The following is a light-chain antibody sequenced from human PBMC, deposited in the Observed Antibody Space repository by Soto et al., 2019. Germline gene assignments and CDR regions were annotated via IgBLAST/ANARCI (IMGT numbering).Light chain of an antibody. CDR2: GAS. V-gene: IGKV3-20*01. CDR3: QHDDSSPLT. J-gene: IGKJ4*01. CDR1: QSVIRY. Sequence: SSATLSLPPGKRGTLSSRASQSVIRYLAWYQQKPGLTPRLLIYGASSRATGIPDRFSGSGSGTDFTLTISRLEPEDFALYYCQHDDSSPLTFGGGTKVDIK.